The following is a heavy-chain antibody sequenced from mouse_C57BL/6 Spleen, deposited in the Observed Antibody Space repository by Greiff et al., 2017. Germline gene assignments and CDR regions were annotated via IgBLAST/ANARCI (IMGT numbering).Heavy chain of an antibody. CDR2: IDPSDSYT. CDR3: ARGGCSSWFAY. V-gene: IGHV1-69*01. J-gene: IGHJ3*01. Sequence: QVQLQQPGAELVMPGASVKLSCKASGYTFTSYWMHWVKQRPGQGLEWIGEIDPSDSYTNYNQKFKGKSTLTVDKSASTAYMQLSSLTSDDSAVYYCARGGCSSWFAYWGQGTLVTVSA. D-gene: IGHD1-1*01. CDR1: GYTFTSYW.